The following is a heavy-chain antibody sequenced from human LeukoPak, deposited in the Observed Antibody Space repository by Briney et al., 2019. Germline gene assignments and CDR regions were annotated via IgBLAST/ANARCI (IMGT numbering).Heavy chain of an antibody. Sequence: PGGSLRLSCAASGFTFSSYAMHWVRQAPGKGPEWVAVISYDGSNKYYADSVKGRFTISRDNSKNTLYLQMNSLRAEDTAVYYCARDGDYGGNLSVYWGQGTLVTVSS. J-gene: IGHJ4*02. CDR3: ARDGDYGGNLSVY. V-gene: IGHV3-30*01. D-gene: IGHD4-23*01. CDR2: ISYDGSNK. CDR1: GFTFSSYA.